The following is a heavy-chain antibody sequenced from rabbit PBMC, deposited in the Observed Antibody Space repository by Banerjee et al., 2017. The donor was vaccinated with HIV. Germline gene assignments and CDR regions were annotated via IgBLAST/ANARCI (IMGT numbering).Heavy chain of an antibody. CDR1: GFSFSSSYW. Sequence: QEQLEESGGDLVKPEGSLTLTCTASGFSFSSSYWICWVRQAPGKGLEWIACIYAGSSGSTYYARWAKGRFTISKTSSTTVTLQMTSLTAADTATYFCARRYIDRNYYTDLWGQGTLVTVS. CDR2: IYAGSSGST. V-gene: IGHV1S45*01. CDR3: ARRYIDRNYYTDL. J-gene: IGHJ4*01. D-gene: IGHD8-1*01.